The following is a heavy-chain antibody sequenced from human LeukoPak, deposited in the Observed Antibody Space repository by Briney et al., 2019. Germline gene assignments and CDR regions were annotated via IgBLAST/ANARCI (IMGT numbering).Heavy chain of an antibody. CDR3: ARERGYSYGYCDY. D-gene: IGHD5-18*01. CDR2: ISSSGDII. Sequence: PGGSLRLSCAASGFTFRSYEMIWVRQAPGKGLEWVSYISSSGDIIHYASSVRGRFAIPRDNAKNLLYLQMNSLRAEDTAVYYCARERGYSYGYCDYWGQGTLVTVSS. J-gene: IGHJ4*02. V-gene: IGHV3-48*03. CDR1: GFTFRSYE.